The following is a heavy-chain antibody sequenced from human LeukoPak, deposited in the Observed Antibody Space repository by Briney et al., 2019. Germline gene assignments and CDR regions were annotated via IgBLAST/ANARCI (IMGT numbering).Heavy chain of an antibody. D-gene: IGHD3-9*01. V-gene: IGHV3-48*01. J-gene: IGHJ3*02. CDR2: ISSSSSTI. Sequence: GGSLRLSCAASGFTFSSCSMNWVRQAPGKGLEWVSYISSSSSTIYYADSVKGRFTISRDNAKNSLYLQMNSLRAEDTAVYYCARDGDYDILTGYLNGDAFDIWGQGTMVTVSS. CDR3: ARDGDYDILTGYLNGDAFDI. CDR1: GFTFSSCS.